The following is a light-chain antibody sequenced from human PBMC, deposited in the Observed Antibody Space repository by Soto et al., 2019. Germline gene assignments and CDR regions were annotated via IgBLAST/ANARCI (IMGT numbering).Light chain of an antibody. CDR3: LQHNVYPRT. CDR1: QGIRKD. Sequence: DIQMTQSPSSLSASAGDRVTITCRASQGIRKDLGWYQQKPGKAPKRLIYAASSLQSGVPPRFSGSGSGTEFTLTISSLQPEDIATYYCLQHNVYPRTFGQGTKVDIK. V-gene: IGKV1-17*01. J-gene: IGKJ1*01. CDR2: AAS.